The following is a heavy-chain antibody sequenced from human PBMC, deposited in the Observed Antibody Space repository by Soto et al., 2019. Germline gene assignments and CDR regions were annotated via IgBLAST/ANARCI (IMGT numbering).Heavy chain of an antibody. CDR1: GFTFSSYA. CDR2: INQDGSEK. V-gene: IGHV3-7*02. Sequence: GGSLRLSCAASGFTFSSYAMSWVRQAPGKGLEWVAIINQDGSEKHYVDSVKGRFTISRDNSKNTLYLQMNSLRVEDTAVYYCARIGSWALNFDYWGQGTQVTVSS. CDR3: ARIGSWALNFDY. D-gene: IGHD6-13*01. J-gene: IGHJ4*02.